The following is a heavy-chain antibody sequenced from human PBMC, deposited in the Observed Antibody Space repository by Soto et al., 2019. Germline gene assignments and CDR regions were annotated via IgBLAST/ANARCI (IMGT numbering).Heavy chain of an antibody. Sequence: SEILSLTCAVSGDSISSSFWWSWVRQPPGKGLEWIGEIYHTESTVYNPSLKSRVTISVDTSKNQFSLKLSSVTAADTAVYYCARAAAGTAWFDPWGQGTLVTVSS. CDR1: GDSISSSFW. CDR3: ARAAAGTAWFDP. J-gene: IGHJ5*02. D-gene: IGHD6-13*01. CDR2: IYHTEST. V-gene: IGHV4-4*02.